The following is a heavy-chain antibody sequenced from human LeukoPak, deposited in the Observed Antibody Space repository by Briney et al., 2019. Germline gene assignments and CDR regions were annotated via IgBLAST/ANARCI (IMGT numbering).Heavy chain of an antibody. D-gene: IGHD6-19*01. CDR3: AREAASIAVAGTDLHGGKDY. CDR2: IYTSGST. Sequence: PSETLSLTCAVSGYSISSGYYWGWIRQPAGKGLEWIGRIYTSGSTNYNPSLKSRVTISVDTSKNQFSLKLSSVTAADTAVYYCAREAASIAVAGTDLHGGKDYWGQGTLVTVSS. J-gene: IGHJ4*02. CDR1: GYSISSGYY. V-gene: IGHV4-61*02.